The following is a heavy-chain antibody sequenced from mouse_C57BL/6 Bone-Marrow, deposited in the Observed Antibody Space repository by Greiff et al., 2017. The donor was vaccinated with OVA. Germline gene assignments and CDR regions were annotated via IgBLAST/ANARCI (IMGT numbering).Heavy chain of an antibody. CDR1: GFTFSSYA. V-gene: IGHV5-9-1*02. CDR2: ISSGGDYI. CDR3: TRGEALYYGAWFAY. D-gene: IGHD1-1*01. Sequence: EVKLVESGEGLVKPGGSLKLSCAASGFTFSSYAMSWVRQTPEQRLEWVAYISSGGDYIYYADTVKGRFTISRDNARNTLYLQMSSLKSEDTAMYYCTRGEALYYGAWFAYWGQGTLVTVSA. J-gene: IGHJ3*01.